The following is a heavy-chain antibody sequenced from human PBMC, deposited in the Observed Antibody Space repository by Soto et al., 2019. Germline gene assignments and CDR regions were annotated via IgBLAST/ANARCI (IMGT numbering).Heavy chain of an antibody. CDR2: IYHSGST. J-gene: IGHJ4*02. Sequence: QLQLQESGSGLVKPSQTLSLTCAVSGGSISSGGYSWSWIRQPPGKGLEWIGYIYHSGSTYYNPSLKSRVTLSVDRSQNQCSLKLSSVTAADTAVYYCARASDGDFFDYWGQGTLVTVSS. CDR1: GGSISSGGYS. V-gene: IGHV4-30-2*01. CDR3: ARASDGDFFDY. D-gene: IGHD4-17*01.